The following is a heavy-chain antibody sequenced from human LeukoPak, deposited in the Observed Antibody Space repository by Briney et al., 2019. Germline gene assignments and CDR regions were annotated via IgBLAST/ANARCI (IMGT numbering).Heavy chain of an antibody. CDR3: ARDRGVDYCSGGSCSHYDYYMDV. Sequence: GASVKVSCKASGYTFTGYYMHWVRQAPGQGLEWMGWINPNSGGTNYAQKFQGRVTMTMDTSISTAYMELSRLRSDDTAVYYCARDRGVDYCSGGSCSHYDYYMDVWGKGTTVTISS. J-gene: IGHJ6*03. CDR2: INPNSGGT. V-gene: IGHV1-2*02. CDR1: GYTFTGYY. D-gene: IGHD2-15*01.